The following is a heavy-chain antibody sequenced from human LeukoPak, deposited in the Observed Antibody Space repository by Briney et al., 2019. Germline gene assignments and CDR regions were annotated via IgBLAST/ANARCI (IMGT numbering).Heavy chain of an antibody. J-gene: IGHJ6*04. CDR3: AELGITMIGGV. CDR1: GFTFSTYS. CDR2: ISSSGSTI. V-gene: IGHV3-48*04. D-gene: IGHD3-10*02. Sequence: GGSLRLSCVASGFTFSTYSMNWVRQAPGKGLEWVSYISSSGSTIYYADSVKGRFTISRDNAKNSLYLQMNSLRAEDTAVYYCAELGITMIGGVWGKGTTVTISS.